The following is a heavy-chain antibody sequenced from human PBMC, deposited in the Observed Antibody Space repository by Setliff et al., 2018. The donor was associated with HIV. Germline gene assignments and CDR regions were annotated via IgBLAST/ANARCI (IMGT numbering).Heavy chain of an antibody. J-gene: IGHJ5*02. V-gene: IGHV4-61*02. CDR1: GGSISSGNYF. CDR2: IYTSGST. D-gene: IGHD3-22*01. CDR3: ARGTGYYYDSSGSNCFDP. Sequence: SETLSLTCTVSGGSISSGNYFWNWIRQPAGKGLEWIGRIYTSGSTHYNPSLESRVTMSVDTSENQFSLKLSSVTAADTAVYYCARGTGYYYDSSGSNCFDPWGQGTLVTVSS.